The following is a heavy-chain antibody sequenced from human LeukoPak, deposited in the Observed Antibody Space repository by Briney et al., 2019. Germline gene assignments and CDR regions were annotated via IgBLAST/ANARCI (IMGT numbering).Heavy chain of an antibody. CDR2: IYYSGST. V-gene: IGHV4-39*02. D-gene: IGHD4-17*01. CDR1: GGSISSSSYY. CDR3: ARDGDYGDHEY. Sequence: SETLSLTCTVSGGSISSSSYYWGWIRQPPGKGLEWIGSIYYSGSTYYNPSLKSRVTISVDTSKNQFSLKLTSVTAADTAVYYCARDGDYGDHEYWGQGTLVTVSS. J-gene: IGHJ4*02.